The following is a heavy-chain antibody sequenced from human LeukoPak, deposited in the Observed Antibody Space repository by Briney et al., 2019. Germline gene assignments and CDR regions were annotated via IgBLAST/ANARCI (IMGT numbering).Heavy chain of an antibody. CDR1: GYTFTVYY. CDR3: ARVGGGYCSSTSCYTWDY. D-gene: IGHD2-2*02. CDR2: INPNSGGT. V-gene: IGHV1-2*02. Sequence: ASVKVSCKASGYTFTVYYMHWVRQAPGQGLEWMGWINPNSGGTNYAQKFQGRVTMTRDTSISTAYMELSRLRSDDTAVYYCARVGGGYCSSTSCYTWDYWGQGTLVTVSS. J-gene: IGHJ4*02.